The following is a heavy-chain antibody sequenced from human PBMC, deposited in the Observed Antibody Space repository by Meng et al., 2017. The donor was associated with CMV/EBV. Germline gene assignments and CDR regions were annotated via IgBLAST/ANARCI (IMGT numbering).Heavy chain of an antibody. D-gene: IGHD6-19*01. CDR1: GFRFSRYG. J-gene: IGHJ3*02. Sequence: GGSLRLSCAASGFRFSRYGMSWVRQAPGKGLEWVANLKQDGREKYYADSVKGRFTISRDNAKNSLYLQMNSLRVEDTAVYYCAREEVAVAGLSDAFDMWGQGTMVTVSS. CDR2: LKQDGREK. CDR3: AREEVAVAGLSDAFDM. V-gene: IGHV3-7*01.